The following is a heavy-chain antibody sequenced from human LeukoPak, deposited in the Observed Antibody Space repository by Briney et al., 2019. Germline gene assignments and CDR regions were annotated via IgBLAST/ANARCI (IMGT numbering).Heavy chain of an antibody. CDR1: GHTFTSYG. V-gene: IGHV1-18*01. Sequence: ASVKVSCKASGHTFTSYGISWVRQAPGQGLEWMGWISAYNGNTNYAQKLQGRVTMTTDTSTSTAYMELRSLRSDDTAVYYCARTYYYDSSGYYFPDFDYWGQGTLVTVSS. CDR2: ISAYNGNT. CDR3: ARTYYYDSSGYYFPDFDY. D-gene: IGHD3-22*01. J-gene: IGHJ4*02.